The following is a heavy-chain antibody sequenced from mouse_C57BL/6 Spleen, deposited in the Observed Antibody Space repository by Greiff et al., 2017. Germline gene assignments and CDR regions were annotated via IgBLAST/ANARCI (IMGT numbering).Heavy chain of an antibody. CDR1: GYTFHRYR. V-gene: IGHV1-74*01. J-gene: IGHJ3*01. CDR3: AISGPREFAY. CDR2: IHPSDSDT. Sequence: QVQLPQPGAELVKPGASVKVSCKASGYTFHRYREHWGKQRPGPGLEWIGRIHPSDSDTKYNQKFKGKATLTVDKSSSTAYMQLSSLTSEDSAVYYCAISGPREFAYWGQGTLVTVSA.